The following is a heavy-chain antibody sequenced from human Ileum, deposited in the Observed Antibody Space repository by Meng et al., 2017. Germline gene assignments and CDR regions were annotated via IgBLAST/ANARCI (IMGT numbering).Heavy chain of an antibody. D-gene: IGHD7-27*01. CDR3: ARDHWGSLDY. CDR1: GGSVSSSGYQ. J-gene: IGHJ4*02. V-gene: IGHV4-61*08. Sequence: HVQLQESGPGLVRPSENLSLICAVSGGSVSSSGYQWGWIRQPPGKGLEWIGYASTNYNPSLKSRVTISVDTSKNQFSLKLTSVTASDTAVYYCARDHWGSLDYWGQGVLVTVSS. CDR2: AST.